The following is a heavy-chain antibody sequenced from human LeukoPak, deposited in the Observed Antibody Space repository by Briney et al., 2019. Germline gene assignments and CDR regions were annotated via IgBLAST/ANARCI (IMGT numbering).Heavy chain of an antibody. CDR2: IYPGDSDT. V-gene: IGHV5-51*01. Sequence: GESLKISCKGSGYSFTRYWIGWVRQTPGKGLEWMGIIYPGDSDTRYSPSFQGQVTISADKSISTAYLQWSSLKASDTAMYYCARPTNWGSNAFDIWGQGTMVTVSS. J-gene: IGHJ3*02. D-gene: IGHD7-27*01. CDR3: ARPTNWGSNAFDI. CDR1: GYSFTRYW.